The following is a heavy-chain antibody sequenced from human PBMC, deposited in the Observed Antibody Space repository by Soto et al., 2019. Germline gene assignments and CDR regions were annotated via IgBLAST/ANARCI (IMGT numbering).Heavy chain of an antibody. Sequence: GGSLRLSCAASGFTFASHYMSWVRQAQGKGLEWVANINEDGSERYYVDSVKGRFTVSRDNAKNSLYLQMNSLRAEDTAIYCCAKWGGGGSDYWGQGSLVTASS. D-gene: IGHD1-26*01. CDR2: INEDGSER. CDR1: GFTFASHY. CDR3: AKWGGGGSDY. J-gene: IGHJ4*02. V-gene: IGHV3-7*01.